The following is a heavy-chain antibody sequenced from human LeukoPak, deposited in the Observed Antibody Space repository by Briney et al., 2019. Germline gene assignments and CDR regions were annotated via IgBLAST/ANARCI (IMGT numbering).Heavy chain of an antibody. Sequence: KPSETLSLTCTVSGGSISSSSYYWGWIRQPPGKGLEWIGSIYYSGSTYYNPSLKSRVTISVDTSKNQFSLKLSSVTAADTAVYYCAGYHQWFLNDRWGQGTLVTVSS. CDR1: GGSISSSSYY. V-gene: IGHV4-39*07. CDR2: IYYSGST. J-gene: IGHJ5*02. CDR3: AGYHQWFLNDR. D-gene: IGHD2-8*01.